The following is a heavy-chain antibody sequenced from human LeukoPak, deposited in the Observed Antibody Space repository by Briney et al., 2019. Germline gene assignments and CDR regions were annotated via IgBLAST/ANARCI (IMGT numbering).Heavy chain of an antibody. Sequence: NPGGSLRLSCAAAGFTFMNYAMSWVRQAPGKGLEWVSAISGSGTTTHYADSVKGRFAVSRDNSKNTVFLQMHSLGAEDTAAYYCSKGETDTGTLTHVYWGPGTLVTVSS. D-gene: IGHD1-7*01. CDR2: ISGSGTTT. CDR1: GFTFMNYA. CDR3: SKGETDTGTLTHVY. J-gene: IGHJ4*02. V-gene: IGHV3-23*01.